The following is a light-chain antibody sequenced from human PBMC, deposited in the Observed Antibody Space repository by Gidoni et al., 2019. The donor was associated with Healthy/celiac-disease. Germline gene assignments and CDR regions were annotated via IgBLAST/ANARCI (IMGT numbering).Light chain of an antibody. CDR3: SSYTSSSTLV. CDR2: DVS. CDR1: SSDVGGYNS. Sequence: QSALTQPASVSGSPGPSITISCTGTSSDVGGYNSVSWYQQHPVKAPKLMIYDVSNRPSGVSNRFSGSKSGNTASLTISGLQAEDEADYYCSSYTSSSTLVFGGGTKLTVL. V-gene: IGLV2-14*03. J-gene: IGLJ2*01.